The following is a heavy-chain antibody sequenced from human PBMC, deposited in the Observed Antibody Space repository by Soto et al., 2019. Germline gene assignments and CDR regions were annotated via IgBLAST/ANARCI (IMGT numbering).Heavy chain of an antibody. CDR2: TYYRSKWHN. CDR3: ARARGVRSAAFDI. Sequence: SQTLSLTCAISGDSVSSNSAAWNWLRQSPSRGLEWLGRTYYRSKWHNDDVESVKGRITISPDTSKNQFSLQLNSVTPEETAVYYCARARGVRSAAFDIWGQGTVVTVSS. CDR1: GDSVSSNSAA. D-gene: IGHD3-10*01. J-gene: IGHJ3*02. V-gene: IGHV6-1*01.